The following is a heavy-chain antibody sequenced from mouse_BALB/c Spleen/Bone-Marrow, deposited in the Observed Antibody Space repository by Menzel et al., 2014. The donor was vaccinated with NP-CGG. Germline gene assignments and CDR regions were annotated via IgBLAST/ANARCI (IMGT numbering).Heavy chain of an antibody. CDR2: INSNGGST. D-gene: IGHD2-4*01. J-gene: IGHJ3*01. V-gene: IGHV5-6-3*01. CDR3: ARDNYYDYDGFAY. Sequence: VQLQQSGGGLVQPGGSLKISCAASGFTFSSYDMSWVRQTPDKRLDLVATINSNGGSTYYPDSVKGRFTISRDNAKNTLYLQMSSLKSEDTAMYYCARDNYYDYDGFAYWGQGTLVTVSA. CDR1: GFTFSSYD.